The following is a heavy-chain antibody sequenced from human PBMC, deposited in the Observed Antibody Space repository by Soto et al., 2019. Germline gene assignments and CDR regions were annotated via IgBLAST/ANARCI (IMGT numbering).Heavy chain of an antibody. CDR3: ARDRSNSPDYFDY. CDR1: GGSINSDAYY. J-gene: IGHJ4*02. CDR2: IYYSGRT. V-gene: IGHV4-30-4*01. Sequence: KTSETLSLTCTVSGGSINSDAYYWSWIRQPPGKGLEWIGHIYYSGRTYYNPSLESRLTISLDTPKNQFSLRLSSVTASDTAVYYCARDRSNSPDYFDYWGRGTLVTVSS. D-gene: IGHD6-6*01.